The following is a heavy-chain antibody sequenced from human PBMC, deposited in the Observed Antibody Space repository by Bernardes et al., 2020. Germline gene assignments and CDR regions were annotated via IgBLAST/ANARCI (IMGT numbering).Heavy chain of an antibody. Sequence: GGFLRPSCAAAGLTLTNAWRDWVRPAPGKGLEWVGRIGSKAEGGKADYAAPVKGRFTIPRDDSKNTLYLQMSSLKTEDTGVYYCYTDPTPHCSGRNCYFWDFWGQGALGTVSS. J-gene: IGHJ4*02. CDR1: GLTLTNAW. CDR3: YTDPTPHCSGRNCYFWDF. D-gene: IGHD2-15*01. V-gene: IGHV3-15*07. CDR2: IGSKAEGGKA.